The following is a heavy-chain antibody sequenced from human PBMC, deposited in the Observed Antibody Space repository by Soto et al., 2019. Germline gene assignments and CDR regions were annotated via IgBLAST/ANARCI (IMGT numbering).Heavy chain of an antibody. V-gene: IGHV4-30-4*01. CDR2: IYYSGST. CDR1: GGSISSGDYY. Sequence: QVQLQESGPGLVKPSQTLSLTCTVSGGSISSGDYYWSWIRQPPGKGLEWIGYIYYSGSTFYHPSRKSRLTISVDTSRYECTLKLSSVAAAHTAVYYSTRERPDGARLDPCGQGTLVTVSS. J-gene: IGHJ5*02. CDR3: TRERPDGARLDP. D-gene: IGHD6-6*01.